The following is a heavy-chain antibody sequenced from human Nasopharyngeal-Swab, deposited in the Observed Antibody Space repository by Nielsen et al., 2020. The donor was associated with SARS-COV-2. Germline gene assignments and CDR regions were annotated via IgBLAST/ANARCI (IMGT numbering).Heavy chain of an antibody. CDR2: MNPNSGNT. D-gene: IGHD4-17*01. CDR3: ARGGYGDYLGYYYYMDV. CDR1: GYTFTSYD. J-gene: IGHJ6*03. Sequence: ASVQVSCKASGYTFTSYDINWVRQATGQGLEWMGWMNPNSGNTGYAQKFQGRVTMTRNTSISTAYMELSSLRSEDTAVYYCARGGYGDYLGYYYYMDVWGKWTTVTVSS. V-gene: IGHV1-8*01.